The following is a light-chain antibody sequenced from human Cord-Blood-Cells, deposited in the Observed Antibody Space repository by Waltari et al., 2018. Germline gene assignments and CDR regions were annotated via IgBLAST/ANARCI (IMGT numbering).Light chain of an antibody. J-gene: IGKJ4*01. Sequence: ETELTQSPGTRSLSPGERATLSCRASQSVSSSYLDWYQQKPGQATSVLVYGASSRATGIPDRFSGSGPGTDFTLAISRLEPEDFAVYCCQQYVSSLFGGGTKVEIK. CDR3: QQYVSSL. CDR2: GAS. V-gene: IGKV3-20*01. CDR1: QSVSSSY.